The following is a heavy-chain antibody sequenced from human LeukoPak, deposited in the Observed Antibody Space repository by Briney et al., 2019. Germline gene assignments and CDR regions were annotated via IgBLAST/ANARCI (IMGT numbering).Heavy chain of an antibody. V-gene: IGHV3-30*02. CDR3: AKDNPIEQVPGLGPGS. CDR1: GFTFSGHG. J-gene: IGHJ5*02. Sequence: GGSLRLSCVASGFTFSGHGMHWVRQAPGKGLEWVTFIQYDGSIKFYADSVKGRFTISRDSSKSTQYLQMNSLSTEDTAVYYCAKDNPIEQVPGLGPGSWGQGTLVTVSS. CDR2: IQYDGSIK. D-gene: IGHD2/OR15-2a*01.